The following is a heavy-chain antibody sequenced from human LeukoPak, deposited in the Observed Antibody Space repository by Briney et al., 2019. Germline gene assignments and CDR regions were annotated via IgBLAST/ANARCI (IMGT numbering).Heavy chain of an antibody. CDR3: ARGRWSDY. D-gene: IGHD5-24*01. Sequence: GGSLRLSCAASGFTFSTYWMTCVRQPPRNGLEWVANIKEDGTEKNYVDSVKGRFTISRDNVKKSLYLEMNSLRVEDTAVYYCARGRWSDYWGQGTQVTVSS. CDR2: IKEDGTEK. CDR1: GFTFSTYW. J-gene: IGHJ4*02. V-gene: IGHV3-7*01.